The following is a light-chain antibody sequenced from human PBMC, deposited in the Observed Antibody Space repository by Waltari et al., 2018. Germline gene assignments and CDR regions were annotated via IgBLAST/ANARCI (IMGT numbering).Light chain of an antibody. CDR1: SGSLSTTSY. CDR2: KAN. Sequence: QTVVTQEPSLSVSPGGTVTLTSALRSGSLSTTSYPTWYQQTPGQAPRTLVYKANARSSGVPDRFSGSILGNTAALTITGAQADDESDYYCALYMGSGIWVFGGGTRLTVL. V-gene: IGLV8-61*01. J-gene: IGLJ3*02. CDR3: ALYMGSGIWV.